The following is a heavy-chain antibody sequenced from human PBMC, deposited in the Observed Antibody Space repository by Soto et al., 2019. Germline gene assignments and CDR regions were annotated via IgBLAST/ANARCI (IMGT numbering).Heavy chain of an antibody. J-gene: IGHJ4*02. CDR3: ARAYSSSWYYFDY. CDR1: GGSISSYY. Sequence: QVQLQESGPGLVKPSETLSLTCTVSGGSISSYYWSWIRQPPGKGLEWFGYIYYSGSTNYNPSLKSRFTISVDTSRNQFSLTLSSVTAADTAVYYCARAYSSSWYYFDYWGQGTLVTVSS. V-gene: IGHV4-59*01. CDR2: IYYSGST. D-gene: IGHD6-13*01.